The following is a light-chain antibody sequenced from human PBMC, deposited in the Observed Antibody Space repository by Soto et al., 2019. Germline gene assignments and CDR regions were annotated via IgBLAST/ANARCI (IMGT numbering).Light chain of an antibody. CDR1: TSDVGAYNY. Sequence: QSALTQPASVSGSLGQSITISCTGTTSDVGAYNYVSWYQQHPGKAPQLVIYDVTNRPSGVSNRFSGSKSGNTASLTISGLQAEDEADYYCSSYTSSSTLVFGGGTKLPS. CDR3: SSYTSSSTLV. V-gene: IGLV2-14*03. CDR2: DVT. J-gene: IGLJ3*02.